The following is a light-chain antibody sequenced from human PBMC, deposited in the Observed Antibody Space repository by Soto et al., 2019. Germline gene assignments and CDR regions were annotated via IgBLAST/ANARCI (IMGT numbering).Light chain of an antibody. J-gene: IGLJ3*02. V-gene: IGLV1-40*01. CDR1: SSNIGAGYD. CDR2: GNT. Sequence: QSVLTQPPSVSGAPGPRVTISCTASSSNIGAGYDVHWYQQLPGTAPKLLIYGNTNRPSGVPDRFSGSKSGTSASLAITGLQAEDEADYYCQSYDSSLSAWVFGGGTKLTVL. CDR3: QSYDSSLSAWV.